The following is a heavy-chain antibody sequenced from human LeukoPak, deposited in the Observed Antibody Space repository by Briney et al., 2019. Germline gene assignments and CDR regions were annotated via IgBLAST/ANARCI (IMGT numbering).Heavy chain of an antibody. Sequence: GASVKVSCKASGYTFTGNYMHWARQAPGQGLEWMGWINPNSGGTNYAQKFQGRVTMTRDTSISTAYMELSGLRPDDTAVYYCARATATAFDYWGQGTLVTVSS. CDR3: ARATATAFDY. J-gene: IGHJ4*02. V-gene: IGHV1-2*02. D-gene: IGHD1-14*01. CDR2: INPNSGGT. CDR1: GYTFTGNY.